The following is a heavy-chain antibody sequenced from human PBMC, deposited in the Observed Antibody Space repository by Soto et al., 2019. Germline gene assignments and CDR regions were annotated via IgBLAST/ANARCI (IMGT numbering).Heavy chain of an antibody. V-gene: IGHV4-39*01. CDR1: GFSISSYTYY. CDR3: ARSLPDFYDGSGAFDY. J-gene: IGHJ4*02. Sequence: SETLSLTCTVSGFSISSYTYYWGWIRQPPGKGLEWIGSMFYGGSAYYNPSLKSRLTVSVDTSKDQFSLKLSSVTAADTAVYYCARSLPDFYDGSGAFDYWGQGILVTVSS. D-gene: IGHD3-22*01. CDR2: MFYGGSA.